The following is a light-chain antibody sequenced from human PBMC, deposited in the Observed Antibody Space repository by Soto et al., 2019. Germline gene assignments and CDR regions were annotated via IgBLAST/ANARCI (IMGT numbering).Light chain of an antibody. CDR1: QSVSNNY. CDR2: GAS. CDR3: QQYGSSGT. Sequence: EIELTQSPSTLSSSEGERATLSCRASQSVSNNYLAWYQQKPGQAPRLLIYGASNRATGIPDRFSGSGSGTDFTLTISMLEPEDFAVYYCQQYGSSGTFGQGTKVDIK. J-gene: IGKJ1*01. V-gene: IGKV3-20*01.